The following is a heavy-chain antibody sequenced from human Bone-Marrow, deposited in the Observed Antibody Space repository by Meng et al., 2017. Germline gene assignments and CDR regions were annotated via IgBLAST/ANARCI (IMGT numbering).Heavy chain of an antibody. CDR1: GGSFSGYY. J-gene: IGHJ4*02. Sequence: VQLQQWGGGLLKPSETLSLTCAVYGGSFSGYYWSWIRQPPGKGLEWIGEINHSGSTNYNPSLKSRVTISVDTSKNQFSLKLSSVTAADTAVYYCARGRIAAAAALAYWGQGTLVTVSS. CDR3: ARGRIAAAAALAY. CDR2: INHSGST. V-gene: IGHV4-34*01. D-gene: IGHD6-13*01.